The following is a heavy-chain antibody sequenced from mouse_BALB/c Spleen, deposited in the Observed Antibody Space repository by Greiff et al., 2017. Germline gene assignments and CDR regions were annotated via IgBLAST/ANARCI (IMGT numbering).Heavy chain of an antibody. J-gene: IGHJ2*01. CDR1: GYTFTDYN. Sequence: EVQLHQSGPELVKPGASVKISCKASGYTFTDYNMHWVKQSHGKSLEWIGYIYPYNGGTGYNQKFKSKATLTVDNSSSTAYMELRSLTSEDSAVYYCARLNGNYAFDYWGQGTTLTVSS. V-gene: IGHV1S29*02. CDR2: IYPYNGGT. D-gene: IGHD2-1*01. CDR3: ARLNGNYAFDY.